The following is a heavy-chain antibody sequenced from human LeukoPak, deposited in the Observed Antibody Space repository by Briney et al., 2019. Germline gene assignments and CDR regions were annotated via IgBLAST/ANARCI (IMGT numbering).Heavy chain of an antibody. CDR2: INPDGNKK. CDR3: ARDLAYSRLDY. V-gene: IGHV3-7*01. D-gene: IGHD5-18*01. J-gene: IGHJ4*02. CDR1: GFTFSVYA. Sequence: SGGSLRLSCAASGFTFSVYAMNWVRQAPGKGLEWVASINPDGNKKYSADSVKGRFTISRDNAENSLYLQMNSLRVEDTAFYYCARDLAYSRLDYWGQGMLVTVSS.